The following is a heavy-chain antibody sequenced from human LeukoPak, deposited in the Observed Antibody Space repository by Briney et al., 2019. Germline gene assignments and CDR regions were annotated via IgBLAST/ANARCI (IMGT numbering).Heavy chain of an antibody. CDR1: GFTFSGYW. V-gene: IGHV3-7*05. J-gene: IGHJ3*02. Sequence: GGSLRPSCAASGFTFSGYWMSWVRQAPGKGLEWVANIKQDGSEKYYVDSVKGRFTLSRDNAKNSLYLQMNSLRAEDTAVYYCARSNDFDIWGQGTMVTVSS. CDR3: ARSNDFDI. CDR2: IKQDGSEK.